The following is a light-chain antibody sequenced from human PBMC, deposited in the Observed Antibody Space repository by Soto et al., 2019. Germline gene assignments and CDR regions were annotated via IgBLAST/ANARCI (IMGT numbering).Light chain of an antibody. CDR3: QSYDSSLSGVV. CDR2: ANT. CDR1: SSNFGAGYD. J-gene: IGLJ2*01. V-gene: IGLV1-40*01. Sequence: QSVLTQPRSVSGAPGQRVTISCTGSSSNFGAGYDVHWYQQIPGTAPKLLIYANTNRPSGVPDRFSGSKSGTSASLAITGLQAEDEADYYCQSYDSSLSGVVFGGGTKLTVL.